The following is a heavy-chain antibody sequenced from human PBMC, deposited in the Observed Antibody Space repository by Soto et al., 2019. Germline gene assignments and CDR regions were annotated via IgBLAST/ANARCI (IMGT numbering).Heavy chain of an antibody. V-gene: IGHV2-5*02. CDR2: IYWDDDK. Sequence: QITLKESGPPLVKPTQTLTLTCTVSGFSLSTYGVAVGWIRQSPGKALEWVAVIYWDDDKRYSPSLKSRLTLPYDTSKNQVVLTLTNIDPVDTATYYCAHAMTYIRGFFQNLFDPWGQGTLVTVSS. CDR1: GFSLSTYGVA. CDR3: AHAMTYIRGFFQNLFDP. D-gene: IGHD3-16*01. J-gene: IGHJ5*02.